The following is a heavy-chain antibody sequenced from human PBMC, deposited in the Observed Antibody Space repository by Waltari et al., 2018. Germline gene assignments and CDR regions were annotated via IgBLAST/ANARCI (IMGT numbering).Heavy chain of an antibody. D-gene: IGHD4-17*01. J-gene: IGHJ4*02. CDR2: ISSNGGST. V-gene: IGHV3-64*01. CDR1: GFTFSSYA. CDR3: AREGGDYGDYVSDY. Sequence: EVQLVESGGGLVKPGGSLRLSCPASGFTFSSYAMHWVRQAQGKGLEYVSAISSNGGSTYYANSVKGRFTISRDNSKNTLYLQMGSLRAEDMAVYYCAREGGDYGDYVSDYWGQGTLVTVSS.